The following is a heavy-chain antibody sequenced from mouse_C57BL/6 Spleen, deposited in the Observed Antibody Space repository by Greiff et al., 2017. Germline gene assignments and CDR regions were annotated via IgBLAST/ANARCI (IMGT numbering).Heavy chain of an antibody. CDR2: IDPETGGT. Sequence: QVQLQQSGAELVRPGASVTLSCKASGYTFTDYEMHWVKQTPVHGLEWIGAIDPETGGTAYTQKFKGKAILTADKSSSTASMELRSLTSEDSAVYSRTRRITTVGYFDVWGTGTTVTVSS. J-gene: IGHJ1*03. CDR1: GYTFTDYE. V-gene: IGHV1-15*01. CDR3: TRRITTVGYFDV. D-gene: IGHD1-1*01.